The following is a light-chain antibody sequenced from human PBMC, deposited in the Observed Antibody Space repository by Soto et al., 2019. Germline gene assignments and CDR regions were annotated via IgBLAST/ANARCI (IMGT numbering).Light chain of an antibody. CDR3: QQDNCFRT. V-gene: IGKV1-5*03. CDR2: HSS. CDR1: QSISTW. Sequence: DVQMTQSPSSLSASIGDRVTITCRASQSISTWLAWYQQKPGQAPKLLLTHSSTLQNGVPSRFIGRGSGTEFTLTISSLQPDDFATYYGQQDNCFRTFGQGTKVEV. J-gene: IGKJ1*01.